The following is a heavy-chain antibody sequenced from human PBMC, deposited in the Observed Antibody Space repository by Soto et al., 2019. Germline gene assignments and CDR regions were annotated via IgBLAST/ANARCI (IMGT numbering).Heavy chain of an antibody. D-gene: IGHD3-10*01. CDR2: INSDGSTT. J-gene: IGHJ4*02. CDR3: ATLFSSGSSLAH. V-gene: IGHV3-74*01. CDR1: GFTLRSYW. Sequence: EVQLVESGGGLVQPGGSLRLSCGASGFTLRSYWMHWVRQAPGKGLVWVSNINSDGSTTNYADSVKGRFTISRDNAKNTLYLQMNSLRADDTAVYFCATLFSSGSSLAHWGQGTLVTASS.